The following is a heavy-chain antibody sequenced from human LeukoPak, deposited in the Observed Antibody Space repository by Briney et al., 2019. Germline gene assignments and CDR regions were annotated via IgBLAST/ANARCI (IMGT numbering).Heavy chain of an antibody. CDR1: GYSFSSYW. J-gene: IGHJ4*02. Sequence: GDSLKISCKGTGYSFSSYWIGWVRQMPGKGLEWMGIIYPGDSDTRYSPSFQGQVTISADKSISTAYLQWSSLKASDTAMYYCAAERHYDSSGYYSYFDYWGQGTLVTVSS. V-gene: IGHV5-51*01. D-gene: IGHD3-22*01. CDR3: AAERHYDSSGYYSYFDY. CDR2: IYPGDSDT.